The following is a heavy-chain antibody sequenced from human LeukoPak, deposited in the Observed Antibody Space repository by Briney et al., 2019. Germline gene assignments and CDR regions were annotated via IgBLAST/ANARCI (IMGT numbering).Heavy chain of an antibody. CDR1: GFMFSDSW. J-gene: IGHJ4*02. D-gene: IGHD5-12*01. CDR2: IDKDGSEK. V-gene: IGHV3-7*01. CDR3: ARVWSSGYTKDY. Sequence: PGGSLRLSCVASGFMFSDSWMSWVRQAPGKGLEWVADIDKDGSEKDYVDSVSGRFTISRDNAKNSVYLQMDSLRAEETAVYYCARVWSSGYTKDYWGQGTLVTVSS.